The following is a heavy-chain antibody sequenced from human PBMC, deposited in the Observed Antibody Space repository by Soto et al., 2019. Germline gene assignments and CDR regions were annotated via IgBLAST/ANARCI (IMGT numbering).Heavy chain of an antibody. V-gene: IGHV4-34*01. CDR1: GGSFSGYY. D-gene: IGHD2-2*01. Sequence: SETLSLTCAVYGGSFSGYYWSWIRQPPGKGLEWIGEINHSGSTNYNPSLKSRVTISVDTSKNQFSLKLSSVTAADTAVYYCARVEDIVVVPAAMTHGAFDIWGQGTMVTVSS. CDR3: ARVEDIVVVPAAMTHGAFDI. CDR2: INHSGST. J-gene: IGHJ3*02.